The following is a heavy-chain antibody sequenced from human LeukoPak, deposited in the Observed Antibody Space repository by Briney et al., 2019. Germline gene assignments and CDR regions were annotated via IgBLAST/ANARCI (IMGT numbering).Heavy chain of an antibody. Sequence: GASLKISCKGSGYSFTTYWIGWLRQLPGRGLEWMGIIYPGDSDTRYSPSFQGQVTISADKAISTAYLQWSSLKASDTAMYYCARQFRDSSGYYSYYFDYWGQGTLVTVSS. D-gene: IGHD3-22*01. CDR3: ARQFRDSSGYYSYYFDY. V-gene: IGHV5-51*01. J-gene: IGHJ4*02. CDR1: GYSFTTYW. CDR2: IYPGDSDT.